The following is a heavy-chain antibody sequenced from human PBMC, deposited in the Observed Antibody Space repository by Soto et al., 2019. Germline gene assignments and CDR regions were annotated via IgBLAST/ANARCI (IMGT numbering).Heavy chain of an antibody. Sequence: PSETLSLTCAVYVGSFSGYYWSWIRQPPGKGLEWIGEINHSGSTNYNPSLKSRVTISVDTSKNQFSLKLSSVTAADTAVYYCARTGLRYFDWLLYNNWFDPWGQGTLVTVSS. J-gene: IGHJ5*02. D-gene: IGHD3-9*01. CDR2: INHSGST. CDR1: VGSFSGYY. CDR3: ARTGLRYFDWLLYNNWFDP. V-gene: IGHV4-34*01.